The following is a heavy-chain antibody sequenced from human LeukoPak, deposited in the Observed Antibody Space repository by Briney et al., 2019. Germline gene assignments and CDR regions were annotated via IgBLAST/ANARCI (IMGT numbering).Heavy chain of an antibody. CDR3: ASSFSDDFWSGHF. V-gene: IGHV3-7*01. CDR2: IKQDGSEK. J-gene: IGHJ4*02. D-gene: IGHD3-3*01. CDR1: RLTFTYW. Sequence: GGSLRLSCAASRLTFTYWMSWVRQAPGKGLEWVANIKQDGSEKYYVDSVKGRFTISRDNDKRSLYLQMNSLRAEDTALYYCASSFSDDFWSGHFWGQGTLVTVSS.